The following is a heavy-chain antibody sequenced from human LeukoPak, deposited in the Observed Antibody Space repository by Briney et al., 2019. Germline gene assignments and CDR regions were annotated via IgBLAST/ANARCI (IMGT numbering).Heavy chain of an antibody. Sequence: ASVKVSCKASGYTITSYYMHWVRQAPGQGLEWMGIINPSGGSTSYAQKFQGRVTMTRDTSTSTVYMELSSLRSEDTAVYYCARVVTRDPELIDAFDIWGQGTMVTVSS. J-gene: IGHJ3*02. CDR1: GYTITSYY. CDR3: ARVVTRDPELIDAFDI. D-gene: IGHD1-26*01. CDR2: INPSGGST. V-gene: IGHV1-46*01.